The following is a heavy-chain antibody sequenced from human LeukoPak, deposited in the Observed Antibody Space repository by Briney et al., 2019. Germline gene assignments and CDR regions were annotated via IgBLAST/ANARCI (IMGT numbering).Heavy chain of an antibody. Sequence: GGSLRLSCAAYGFTISNSWMHWVRQAPGKGLEGVAVRSYDGRSEYHADSVKGRFTISRDNSKSTLFLQMNSLRAEDTAVYYCARYDYYYYMDVWGKGTTVTVSS. J-gene: IGHJ6*03. D-gene: IGHD3-3*01. CDR2: RSYDGRSE. V-gene: IGHV3-30*03. CDR1: GFTISNSW. CDR3: ARYDYYYYMDV.